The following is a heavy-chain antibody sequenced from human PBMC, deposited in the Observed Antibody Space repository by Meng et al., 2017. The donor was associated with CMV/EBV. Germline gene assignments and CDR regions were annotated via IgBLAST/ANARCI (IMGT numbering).Heavy chain of an antibody. J-gene: IGHJ6*02. D-gene: IGHD1-26*01. Sequence: GESLKISCAASGFTFSSYGMHWIRQAPGKGLEWVAFIRYDGSNKYYADSAKGRFTISRDNSKNTLYLQMNSLRAEDTAVYYCANVAQSPGWELHHYYYGMDVWGQGTTVTVSS. CDR1: GFTFSSYG. V-gene: IGHV3-30*02. CDR3: ANVAQSPGWELHHYYYGMDV. CDR2: IRYDGSNK.